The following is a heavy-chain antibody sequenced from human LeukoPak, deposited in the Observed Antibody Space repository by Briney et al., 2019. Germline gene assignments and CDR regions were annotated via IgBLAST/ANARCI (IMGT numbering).Heavy chain of an antibody. Sequence: PGGSLRLSCAASGFTFSSYWMSWVRQAPEKGLEYVSGINTDGGTTFYANSVKGRFTISRDNPKNTLYLQMGSLRAEDTAVYYCARDGVATNDYWGQGILVTVTS. CDR2: INTDGGTT. J-gene: IGHJ4*02. D-gene: IGHD5-24*01. V-gene: IGHV3-64*01. CDR3: ARDGVATNDY. CDR1: GFTFSSYW.